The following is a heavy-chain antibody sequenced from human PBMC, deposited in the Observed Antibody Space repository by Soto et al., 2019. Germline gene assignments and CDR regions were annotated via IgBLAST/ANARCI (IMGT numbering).Heavy chain of an antibody. CDR2: IIPILGIA. CDR1: GGTFSSYT. J-gene: IGHJ3*02. Sequence: SVKVSCKASGGTFSSYTISWVRQAPGQGLEWMGRIIPILGIANYAQKFQGRVTITADKSTSTAYMELSSLRSEDTAVYYCARVRLPTVTIFGVADHDAFDIWGQGTMVTVSS. CDR3: ARVRLPTVTIFGVADHDAFDI. V-gene: IGHV1-69*02. D-gene: IGHD3-3*01.